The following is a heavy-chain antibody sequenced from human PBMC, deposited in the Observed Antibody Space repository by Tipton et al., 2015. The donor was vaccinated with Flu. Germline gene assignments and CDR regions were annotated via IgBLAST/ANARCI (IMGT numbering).Heavy chain of an antibody. Sequence: TLSLTCSVSGDSMTSSRYYWGWIRQPPGKGLEWIGSIFHSGNTYYNPSLKSRVTISVDTSKNQFSLKLISVTAADTAVYYCARVSPGVESWFDPWGQGTLVTVSS. CDR3: ARVSPGVESWFDP. D-gene: IGHD3-3*01. CDR1: GDSMTSSRYY. J-gene: IGHJ5*02. V-gene: IGHV4-39*07. CDR2: IFHSGNT.